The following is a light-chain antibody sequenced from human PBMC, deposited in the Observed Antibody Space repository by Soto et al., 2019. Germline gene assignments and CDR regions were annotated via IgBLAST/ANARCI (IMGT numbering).Light chain of an antibody. CDR1: QSVSSN. J-gene: IGKJ4*01. Sequence: EIVMTQSPATLSVSPGDRATLSCRASQSVSSNLAWYQQKPGQAPRLVVYGASTRATAIPARCSGSGSGTEFTLTISSLQSEDFAVYYCQHYADWPPLTFGGGTKVEIK. CDR3: QHYADWPPLT. V-gene: IGKV3-15*01. CDR2: GAS.